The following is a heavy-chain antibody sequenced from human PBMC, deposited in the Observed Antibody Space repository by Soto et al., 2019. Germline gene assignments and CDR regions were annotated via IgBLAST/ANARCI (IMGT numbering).Heavy chain of an antibody. J-gene: IGHJ6*02. V-gene: IGHV1-69*12. CDR3: ARHLGGNHYYYGMDV. CDR2: IIPIFGTP. D-gene: IGHD3-16*01. Sequence: QVQLVQSGAEVKKPGSSVKVSCKASGGTFSSYAISWVRQAPGQGLEWMGGIIPIFGTPDYAQRFQGRVTITADESTSTLYMELSSLRSEDTAAYYCARHLGGNHYYYGMDVWGQGTTVTVSS. CDR1: GGTFSSYA.